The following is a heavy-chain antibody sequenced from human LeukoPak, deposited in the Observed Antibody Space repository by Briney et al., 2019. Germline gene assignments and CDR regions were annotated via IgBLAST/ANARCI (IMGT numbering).Heavy chain of an antibody. Sequence: GGSLRLSCAASGFTLSNAWMNWVRQAPGKGLEWVGLIKSKTNGETRDYAAPVKGRFTISRDDSDNTLYLQMNSLKNEDTAVYYCTTYSSGWYWYYYYYYMDVWGKGTTVTVSS. V-gene: IGHV3-15*01. CDR1: GFTLSNAW. CDR3: TTYSSGWYWYYYYYYMDV. D-gene: IGHD6-19*01. J-gene: IGHJ6*03. CDR2: IKSKTNGETR.